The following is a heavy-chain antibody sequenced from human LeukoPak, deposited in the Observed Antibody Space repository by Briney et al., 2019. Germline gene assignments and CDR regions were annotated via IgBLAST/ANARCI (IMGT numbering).Heavy chain of an antibody. CDR1: GYTFTTYG. CDR3: ARDRMDTGTYFDY. D-gene: IGHD5-18*01. V-gene: IGHV1-18*01. CDR2: ISTYDGNT. J-gene: IGHJ4*02. Sequence: ASVKVSCRSSGYTFTTYGITWVRQAPGQGLEWMGWISTYDGNTNYAQKLQGRVTMTTDTSTSTAYMELRSLRSDDTAMYYCARDRMDTGTYFDYWGQGTLVTVSS.